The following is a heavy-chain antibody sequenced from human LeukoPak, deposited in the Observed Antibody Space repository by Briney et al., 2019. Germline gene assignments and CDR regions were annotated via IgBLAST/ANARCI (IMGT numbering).Heavy chain of an antibody. CDR1: GFSFRNYW. CDR3: ARDGGLHTNFDY. J-gene: IGHJ4*02. CDR2: TKPDGSAE. V-gene: IGHV3-7*01. Sequence: PGGSLRLSCAVSGFSFRNYWMGWVRQAPGKGLEWVANTKPDGSAEYYADSVRGRFTASRDNANNLLYLQMNRLRAEDTAVYYCARDGGLHTNFDYWGQGTLLTVSS. D-gene: IGHD2-15*01.